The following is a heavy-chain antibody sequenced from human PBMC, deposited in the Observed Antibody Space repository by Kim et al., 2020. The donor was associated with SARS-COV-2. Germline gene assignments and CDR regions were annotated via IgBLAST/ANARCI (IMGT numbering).Heavy chain of an antibody. J-gene: IGHJ4*02. CDR2: IRSDGSST. CDR3: ASRDCFDY. CDR1: GFSFSNYW. Sequence: GGSLRLSCAASGFSFSNYWMHWVRQAPGKGLVWVSRIRSDGSSTSYADSVKGRFTISRDNAKNTLYLQMNSLRVEDTAVYYCASRDCFDYWGRGTLVTVSS. D-gene: IGHD3-10*01. V-gene: IGHV3-74*01.